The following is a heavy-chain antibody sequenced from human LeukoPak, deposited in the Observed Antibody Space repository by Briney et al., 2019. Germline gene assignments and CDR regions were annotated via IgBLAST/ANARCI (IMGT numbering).Heavy chain of an antibody. Sequence: RESLKISCKGSGYSFTTYWIGWVRQMPGKGLEWMGIIYPGDSDTRYSPSFQGQVTISADKSISTAYLQWSSLRASDTAMYYCARSESSWYATPPDYWGQGTLVTVSS. J-gene: IGHJ4*02. CDR3: ARSESSWYATPPDY. V-gene: IGHV5-51*01. CDR1: GYSFTTYW. CDR2: IYPGDSDT. D-gene: IGHD6-13*01.